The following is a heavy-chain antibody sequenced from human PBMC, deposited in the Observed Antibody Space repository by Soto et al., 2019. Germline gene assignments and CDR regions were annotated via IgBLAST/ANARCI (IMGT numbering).Heavy chain of an antibody. CDR1: GGSISSYY. CDR2: IYYSGST. D-gene: IGHD2-2*01. J-gene: IGHJ4*02. CDR3: ARHVQGCSSTSCYVDY. Sequence: QEQLQESGPGLVKPSETLSLTCTVSGGSISSYYWSWIRQPRGKGLEWIGYIYYSGSTNYNPSLKSRVTISVDTSKNQFSLKLSSVTAADTAVYYCARHVQGCSSTSCYVDYWGQGTLVTVSS. V-gene: IGHV4-59*08.